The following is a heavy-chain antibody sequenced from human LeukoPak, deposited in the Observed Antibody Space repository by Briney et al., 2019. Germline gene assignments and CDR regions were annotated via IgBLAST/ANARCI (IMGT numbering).Heavy chain of an antibody. Sequence: GASVKVSCKASGYTFTSYDIHWVRQATGQGLEWMGWMNPNSGNTGYAQKFQGRVTMTRNTSISTAYMEPSSLRSEDTAVYYCASSDCSGGSCYSDAFDIWGQGTMVTVSS. CDR2: MNPNSGNT. D-gene: IGHD2-15*01. J-gene: IGHJ3*02. CDR3: ASSDCSGGSCYSDAFDI. V-gene: IGHV1-8*01. CDR1: GYTFTSYD.